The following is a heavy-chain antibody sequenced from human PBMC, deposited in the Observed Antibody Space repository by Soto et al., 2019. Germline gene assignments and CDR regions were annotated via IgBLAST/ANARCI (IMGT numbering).Heavy chain of an antibody. CDR1: GASMRSTDYY. D-gene: IGHD2-21*02. CDR3: VRTAREGAVAPHWFDR. V-gene: IGHV4-30-4*01. Sequence: PSEALALTCPVSGASMRSTDYYWSWNRQAPGKGLEWIGYVYYTGSTYYNPSLMSRLTISVDTSKNQFSLKLTSVTAAETAVYYCVRTAREGAVAPHWFDRWGQGTQVTVSS. J-gene: IGHJ5*02. CDR2: VYYTGST.